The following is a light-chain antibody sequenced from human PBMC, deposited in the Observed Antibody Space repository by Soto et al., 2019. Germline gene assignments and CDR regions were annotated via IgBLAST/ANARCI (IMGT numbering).Light chain of an antibody. CDR2: DAS. V-gene: IGKV1-5*01. CDR3: QQYNSYPWT. J-gene: IGKJ1*01. CDR1: QSISSW. Sequence: IQITTSPSTLSASVGDRVTITCRASQSISSWLAWYQQKPGKAPKLLIYDASSLESGVPSRFSGSGSGTEFTLTISSLQPDDFATYYCQQYNSYPWTFGQGTKV.